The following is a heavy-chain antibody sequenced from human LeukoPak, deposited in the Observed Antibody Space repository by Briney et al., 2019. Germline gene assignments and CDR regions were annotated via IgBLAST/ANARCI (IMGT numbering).Heavy chain of an antibody. CDR3: ARGGEEQSGYYYYGMDV. CDR2: ISGSGGST. CDR1: GFTFSSYA. V-gene: IGHV3-23*01. Sequence: GGSLRLSCAASGFTFSSYAMSWVRQAPGKGLEWVSAISGSGGSTYYADSVKGRFTISRDNSKNTLYLQMNSLRAEDTAVYYCARGGEEQSGYYYYGMDVWGQGTTVTVSS. D-gene: IGHD3-10*01. J-gene: IGHJ6*02.